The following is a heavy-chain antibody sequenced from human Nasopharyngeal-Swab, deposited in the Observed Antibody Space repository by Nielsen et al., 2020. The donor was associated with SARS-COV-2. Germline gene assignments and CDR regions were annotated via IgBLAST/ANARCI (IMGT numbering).Heavy chain of an antibody. CDR2: IDPSDSYT. Sequence: VRQMPGKGLEWMGRIDPSDSYTNYSPSFQGHVTISADKSISTAYLQWSSLKASDTAMYYCVRLPQKYCSGGSCYAYWYFDLWGRGTLVTVSS. D-gene: IGHD2-15*01. J-gene: IGHJ2*01. CDR3: VRLPQKYCSGGSCYAYWYFDL. V-gene: IGHV5-10-1*01.